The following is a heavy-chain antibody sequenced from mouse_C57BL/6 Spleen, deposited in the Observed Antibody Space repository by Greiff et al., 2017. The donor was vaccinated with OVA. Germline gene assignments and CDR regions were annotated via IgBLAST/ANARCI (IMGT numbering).Heavy chain of an antibody. Sequence: QVQLQQPGAELVMPGASVKLSCKASGYTFTSYWMHWVKQRPGQGLEWIGEIDPSDSYTNYNQKFKGKSTLTVDKSSSTAYMPLSSLTSEDSAVYYCARGELGRGYFDVWGTGTTVTVSS. CDR2: IDPSDSYT. V-gene: IGHV1-69*01. D-gene: IGHD4-1*01. CDR3: ARGELGRGYFDV. J-gene: IGHJ1*03. CDR1: GYTFTSYW.